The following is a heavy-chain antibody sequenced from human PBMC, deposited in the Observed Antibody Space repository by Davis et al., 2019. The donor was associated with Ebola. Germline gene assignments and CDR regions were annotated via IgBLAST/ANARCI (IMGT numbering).Heavy chain of an antibody. CDR2: MRSKGNSYAT. Sequence: GESLNLSCAASGITFSGSAMHWVRQASGKGLEWVGRMRSKGNSYATAYAASVKGRIIITRDDSKNTAYLQMNSLKTEDTAVYYCTIAGSSGRADYWGQGTLVTVSS. CDR1: GITFSGSA. J-gene: IGHJ4*02. V-gene: IGHV3-73*01. CDR3: TIAGSSGRADY. D-gene: IGHD6-19*01.